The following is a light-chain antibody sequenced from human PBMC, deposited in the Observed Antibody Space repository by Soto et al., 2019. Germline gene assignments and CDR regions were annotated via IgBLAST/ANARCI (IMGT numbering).Light chain of an antibody. Sequence: DIQMTQSPSTLSESVGDRVTITCRASQSISSWLAWYQQKPGKAPKFLIYDASSLESGVPSRFSGSGSGTEFILTISSLQPDDIATYYCQQYNSYPTFGQGTKVDIK. J-gene: IGKJ1*01. V-gene: IGKV1-5*01. CDR1: QSISSW. CDR3: QQYNSYPT. CDR2: DAS.